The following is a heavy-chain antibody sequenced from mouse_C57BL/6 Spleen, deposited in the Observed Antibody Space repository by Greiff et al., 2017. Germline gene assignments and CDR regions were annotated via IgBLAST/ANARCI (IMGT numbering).Heavy chain of an antibody. CDR2: INPESGGT. CDR1: GYTFTSYW. V-gene: IGHV1-72*01. D-gene: IGHD1-1*01. J-gene: IGHJ2*01. Sequence: VQLQQSGAELVKPGPSVKLSCKASGYTFTSYWMYWVKQRPGRGLEWIGGINPESGGTKYNEKFKGKATLTEDKSSSTAYMQLSSLTSEDSAVYSCAREYYYGSSDYCDYWGPGTTLTVSS. CDR3: AREYYYGSSDYCDY.